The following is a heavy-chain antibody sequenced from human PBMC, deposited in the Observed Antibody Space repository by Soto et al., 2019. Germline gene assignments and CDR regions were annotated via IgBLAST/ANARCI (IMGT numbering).Heavy chain of an antibody. V-gene: IGHV3-48*02. CDR1: GFTFSSYS. J-gene: IGHJ4*02. CDR2: ISSSSSTI. D-gene: IGHD1-26*01. CDR3: ARKLSGSYCL. Sequence: GGSLRLSCAASGFTFSSYSMNWVRQAPGKGLEWVSYISSSSSTIYYADPVKGRFTISRDNAKNSLYLQTNSLRDEDTAVYYCARKLSGSYCLWGQGTLVTVSS.